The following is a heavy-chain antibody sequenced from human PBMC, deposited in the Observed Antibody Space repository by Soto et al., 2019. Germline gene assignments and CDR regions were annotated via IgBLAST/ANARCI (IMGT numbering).Heavy chain of an antibody. J-gene: IGHJ4*02. V-gene: IGHV3-74*01. Sequence: EVQLVESGGGLVQPGGSLRLSCAASGFTFSSYWMHWVLHAPGKGLVWVSRINSYGSSTSYADSVKGRFTISRDNAKNPLYLQMNSLRAEDTAVYYCARHLAGNRDYRRQGTLVTVSS. CDR1: GFTFSSYW. CDR2: INSYGSST. D-gene: IGHD3-3*02. CDR3: ARHLAGNRDY.